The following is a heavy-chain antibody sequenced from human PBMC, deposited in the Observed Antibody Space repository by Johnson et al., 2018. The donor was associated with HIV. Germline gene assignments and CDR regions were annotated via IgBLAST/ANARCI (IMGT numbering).Heavy chain of an antibody. J-gene: IGHJ3*02. D-gene: IGHD1-7*01. CDR1: GFTVSSNY. CDR3: ARNQGRRNYYDAFDI. Sequence: VQLVESGGGLIQPGGSLRLSCAASGFTVSSNYMSWVRQAPGKGLEWVSVIYSGSNTYYADSVKGRFTISRDNSKNTLYLQMNSLRAEDTAVYYCARNQGRRNYYDAFDIWGQGTMVTVSS. V-gene: IGHV3-66*03. CDR2: IYSGSNT.